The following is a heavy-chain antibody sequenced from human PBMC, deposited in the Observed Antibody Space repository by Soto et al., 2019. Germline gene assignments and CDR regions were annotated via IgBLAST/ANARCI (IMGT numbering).Heavy chain of an antibody. J-gene: IGHJ4*02. CDR3: ARRYGGNLDY. CDR1: GGSISSYY. D-gene: IGHD1-26*01. Sequence: KPSETLSLTCTVSGGSISSYYWSWIRQPPGKGLEWIGYIYYSGSTNYNPSLKSRVTISVDTSKNHFSLKLSSVTAADTAVYYCARRYGGNLDYWGQGTLVTVSS. CDR2: IYYSGST. V-gene: IGHV4-59*08.